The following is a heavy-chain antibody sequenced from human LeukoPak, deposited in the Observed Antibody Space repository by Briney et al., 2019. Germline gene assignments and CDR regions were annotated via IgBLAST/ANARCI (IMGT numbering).Heavy chain of an antibody. CDR2: TSGSGGST. CDR1: GFTFSSYA. Sequence: GGSLRLSCAASGFTFSSYAMIWVRQAPGKGLEWVSATSGSGGSTYYADSVKGRFTISRDNAKNSLFLQMNSLRDEDTAVYYCARSLNPPFDYWGQGTLVTVSS. CDR3: ARSLNPPFDY. J-gene: IGHJ4*02. V-gene: IGHV3-23*01. D-gene: IGHD1-14*01.